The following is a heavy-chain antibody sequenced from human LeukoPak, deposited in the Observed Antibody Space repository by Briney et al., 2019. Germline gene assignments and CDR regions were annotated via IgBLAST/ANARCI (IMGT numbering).Heavy chain of an antibody. J-gene: IGHJ4*02. CDR1: GYTFTGYH. D-gene: IGHD1-26*01. V-gene: IGHV1-2*06. CDR2: INPNSGDT. CDR3: ARSPFVQWELIYYFDY. Sequence: ASVKVSCKASGYTFTGYHMHWVRQAPGQGLEWMGRINPNSGDTNYAQKSQGRVAMTRDTSISTAFMELTRLRSDDTAVYYCARSPFVQWELIYYFDYWGQGTLVTVSS.